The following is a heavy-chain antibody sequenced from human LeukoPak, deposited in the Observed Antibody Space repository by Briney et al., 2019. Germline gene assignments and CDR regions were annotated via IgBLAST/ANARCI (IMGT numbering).Heavy chain of an antibody. CDR1: GYTFTGYY. J-gene: IGHJ4*02. CDR2: INPNSGGT. D-gene: IGHD2-15*01. CDR3: ARGPLVVVAATPPRDY. Sequence: ASVKVSCKASGYTFTGYYMHWVRQAPGQGLEWMGWINPNSGGTNYAQKFQGRVTMTRDTSISTAYMELSRLRSEDTAVYYCARGPLVVVAATPPRDYWGQGTLVTVSS. V-gene: IGHV1-2*02.